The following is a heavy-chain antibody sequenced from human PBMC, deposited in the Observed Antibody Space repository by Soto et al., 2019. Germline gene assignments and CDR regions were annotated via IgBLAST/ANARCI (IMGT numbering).Heavy chain of an antibody. CDR2: ISAYNGNT. Sequence: ASVKVSCKASGYTFTSYGISWVRQAPGQGLEWMGWISAYNGNTNYAQKLQGRVTMTTDTSTSTAYMELRSLRSDDTAVYYCEREMGQWLVNNWFDPWGQGTLVTVSS. CDR3: EREMGQWLVNNWFDP. J-gene: IGHJ5*02. CDR1: GYTFTSYG. V-gene: IGHV1-18*01. D-gene: IGHD6-19*01.